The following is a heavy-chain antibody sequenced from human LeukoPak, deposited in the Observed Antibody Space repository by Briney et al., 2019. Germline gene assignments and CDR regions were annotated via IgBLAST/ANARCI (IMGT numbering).Heavy chain of an antibody. CDR2: INHSGGT. CDR3: ARLSEDILTGPHAVCFDP. Sequence: SETLSLTCAVYGGSFSGYSWIRQPQGQGLEWSGEINHSGGTNYNPSLKSRVSISINTSRNQHSLEVSSVTPAHPAVYYCARLSEDILTGPHAVCFDPWGQGTLVPVSS. D-gene: IGHD3-9*01. J-gene: IGHJ5*02. V-gene: IGHV4-34*01. CDR1: GGSFSGYS.